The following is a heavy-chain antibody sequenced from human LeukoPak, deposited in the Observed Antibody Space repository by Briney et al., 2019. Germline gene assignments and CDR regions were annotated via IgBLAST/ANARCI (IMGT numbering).Heavy chain of an antibody. J-gene: IGHJ6*02. CDR2: FDPEDGET. CDR3: ATDRFFRRGEFNYYYYGMDV. CDR1: GYTLTELS. V-gene: IGHV1-24*01. Sequence: GASVKVSCKVSGYTLTELSMHWVRQAPGKGLEWMGGFDPEDGETIYAQKFQGRVTMTEDTSTDTAYMELSSLRSEDTAVYYCATDRFFRRGEFNYYYYGMDVWGQGTTVTVSS. D-gene: IGHD3-10*01.